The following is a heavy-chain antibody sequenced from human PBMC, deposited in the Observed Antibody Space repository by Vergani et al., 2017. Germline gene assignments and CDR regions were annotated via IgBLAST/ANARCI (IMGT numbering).Heavy chain of an antibody. CDR3: ANGGSYLTYYYYGMDV. J-gene: IGHJ6*02. D-gene: IGHD1-26*01. Sequence: EVQLVESGGGLVQPGGSLRLSCSASGFTFSSYAMHWVRQAPGKGLEYVSAISSNGGSTYYADSVKGRFTISRDNSKNTLYLQMSSLRAEDTAVYYCANGGSYLTYYYYGMDVWGQGTTVTVSS. V-gene: IGHV3-64D*06. CDR1: GFTFSSYA. CDR2: ISSNGGST.